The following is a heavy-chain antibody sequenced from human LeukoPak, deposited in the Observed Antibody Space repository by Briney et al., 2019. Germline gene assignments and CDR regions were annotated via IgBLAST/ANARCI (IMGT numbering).Heavy chain of an antibody. CDR1: GGSFSGYY. D-gene: IGHD3-10*01. Sequence: SETLSLTCAVYGGSFSGYYWSWIRQPPGKGLEWIGEINHSGSTNYNPSLKSRVTISVDTSNSQFSLKLSSVTAADTAVYYCARGDRLLWFGELTISRIHNWFDPWGQGTLVTVSS. CDR2: INHSGST. CDR3: ARGDRLLWFGELTISRIHNWFDP. V-gene: IGHV4-34*01. J-gene: IGHJ5*02.